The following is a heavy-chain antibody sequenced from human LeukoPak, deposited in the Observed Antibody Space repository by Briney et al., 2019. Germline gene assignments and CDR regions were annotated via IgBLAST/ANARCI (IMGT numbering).Heavy chain of an antibody. CDR2: IYYSGST. V-gene: IGHV4-59*11. Sequence: PSETLSLTCTVSGGSISSHYWSWIRQPPGKGLEWIGYIYYSGSTNYNPSLKSRVTISVDTSKNQFSLKLSSVTAADTAVYYCAREEVGATTGAFDIWGQGTMVTVSS. CDR1: GGSISSHY. D-gene: IGHD1-26*01. J-gene: IGHJ3*02. CDR3: AREEVGATTGAFDI.